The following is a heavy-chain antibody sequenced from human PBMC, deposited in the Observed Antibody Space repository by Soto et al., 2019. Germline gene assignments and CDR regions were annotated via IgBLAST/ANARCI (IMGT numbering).Heavy chain of an antibody. Sequence: SGPTLVNPTQTLTLTCTFSGFSLTSSGVGVGWIRQPPGKALEWLGIIYWDEDKRYSPSLKSRLTITKDTSKNQVVLKMTYMDPVDTATYYCGHSGGYRIIDYWDQGILVTVSS. V-gene: IGHV2-5*02. CDR2: IYWDEDK. CDR3: GHSGGYRIIDY. D-gene: IGHD2-15*01. J-gene: IGHJ4*01. CDR1: GFSLTSSGVG.